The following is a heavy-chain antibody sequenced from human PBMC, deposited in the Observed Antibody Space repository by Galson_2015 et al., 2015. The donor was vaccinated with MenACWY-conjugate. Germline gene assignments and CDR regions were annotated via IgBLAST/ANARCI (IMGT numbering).Heavy chain of an antibody. V-gene: IGHV3-7*03. CDR2: IKQDGSEK. CDR1: GFNFRNYW. Sequence: SLRLSCAASGFNFRNYWMGWVRQAPGKGLEWVANIKQDGSEKSYVDSVKGRFTISRDNAKNSLYLQMNSLRAEDTGAYYCARENYFDYWGQGTLVTVSS. CDR3: ARENYFDY. J-gene: IGHJ4*02.